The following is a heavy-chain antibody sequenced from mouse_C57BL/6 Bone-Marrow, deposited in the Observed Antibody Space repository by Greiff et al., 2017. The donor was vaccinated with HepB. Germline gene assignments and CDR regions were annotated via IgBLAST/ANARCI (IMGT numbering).Heavy chain of an antibody. J-gene: IGHJ3*01. D-gene: IGHD2-4*01. V-gene: IGHV5-12*01. CDR1: GFTFSDYY. Sequence: EVHLVESGGGLVQPGGSLKLSCAASGFTFSDYYMYWVRQTPEKRLEWVAYISNGGGNTYYPDTVKGRFTISRDNAKNTLYLQMSRLKSEDTAMYYCAKSYYDYDGFAYWGQGTLVTVSA. CDR3: AKSYYDYDGFAY. CDR2: ISNGGGNT.